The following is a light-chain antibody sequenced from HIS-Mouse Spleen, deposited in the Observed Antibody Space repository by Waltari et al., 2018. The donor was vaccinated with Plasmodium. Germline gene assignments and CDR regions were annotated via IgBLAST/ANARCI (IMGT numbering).Light chain of an antibody. J-gene: IGLJ1*01. CDR1: KLGDKY. CDR2: QDS. CDR3: QAWDSSTDYV. V-gene: IGLV3-1*01. Sequence: SYELTQPPSVSVSPGQTASITCSGDKLGDKYACWYQQKPGQSPVLVIYQDSKRLSGIPERFAGSNSGNTATLTISGTQAMDEADYYCQAWDSSTDYVFGTGTKVTVL.